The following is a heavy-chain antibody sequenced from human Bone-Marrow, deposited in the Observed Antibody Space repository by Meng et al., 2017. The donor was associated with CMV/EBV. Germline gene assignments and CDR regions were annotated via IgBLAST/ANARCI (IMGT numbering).Heavy chain of an antibody. CDR3: ARGLRTYYYDSSGYKEPLAYGMDV. J-gene: IGHJ6*02. D-gene: IGHD3-22*01. CDR1: GYTFTGYY. V-gene: IGHV1-2*02. Sequence: ASVKVSCKASGYTFTGYYMHWVRQAPGQGLEWMGWINPNSGGTNYAQKFQGRVTITRNTSISTAYMELSSLRSEDTAVYYCARGLRTYYYDSSGYKEPLAYGMDVWGQGTTVTVSS. CDR2: INPNSGGT.